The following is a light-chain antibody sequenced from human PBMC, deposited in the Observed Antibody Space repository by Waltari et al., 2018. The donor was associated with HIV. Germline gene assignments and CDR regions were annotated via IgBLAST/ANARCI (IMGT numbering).Light chain of an antibody. Sequence: QASVTQEPSMTVSPGGTIILTCGSSAGPVTSKHYAYWFQQKPGQAPTTLIFASTKTHSWTPARFSGFLLGDKAVLTRSGALSEDEAFYYCLLFVGATRIFGGGTMVTV. CDR1: AGPVTSKHY. V-gene: IGLV7-46*01. J-gene: IGLJ2*01. CDR2: AST. CDR3: LLFVGATRI.